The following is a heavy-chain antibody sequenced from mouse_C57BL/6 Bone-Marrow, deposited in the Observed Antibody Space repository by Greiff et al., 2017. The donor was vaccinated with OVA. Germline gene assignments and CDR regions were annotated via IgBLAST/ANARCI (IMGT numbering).Heavy chain of an antibody. CDR1: GYTFTSYW. D-gene: IGHD1-1*01. Sequence: QVQLQQPGAELVKPGASVKMSCKASGYTFTSYWITWVKQRPGQGLEWIGDIYPGSGSTNYNEKFKSKATLTVDTSSSTAYMQLSSLTSEDSAVYYCAREEDYYGLNGYFDVWGTGTTVTVSS. CDR2: IYPGSGST. J-gene: IGHJ1*03. V-gene: IGHV1-55*01. CDR3: AREEDYYGLNGYFDV.